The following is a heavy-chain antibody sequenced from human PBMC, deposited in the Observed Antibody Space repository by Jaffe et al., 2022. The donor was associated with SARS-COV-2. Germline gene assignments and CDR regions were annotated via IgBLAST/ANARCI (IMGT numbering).Heavy chain of an antibody. CDR3: VRTHLPWIQFDSFDI. CDR2: ISRSGDKT. J-gene: IGHJ3*02. D-gene: IGHD5-18*01. Sequence: EMQLMESGGGLVRPGGSLRLSCSASGFTFTTYSMHWVRQAPGKGLEYVSSISRSGDKTYYIDSVKGRCSISRDDSKNTLYLQMSSLRPEDTAVYYCVRTHLPWIQFDSFDIWGQGTMVTVSS. V-gene: IGHV3-64D*09. CDR1: GFTFTTYS.